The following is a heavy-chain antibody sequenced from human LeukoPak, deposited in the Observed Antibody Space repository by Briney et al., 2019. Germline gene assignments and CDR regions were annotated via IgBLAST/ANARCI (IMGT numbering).Heavy chain of an antibody. D-gene: IGHD3-22*01. CDR1: GFTFSSYG. V-gene: IGHV3-30*02. CDR3: ARDEYYYVSSGYYPFGAFDI. CDR2: IRYDGNIK. Sequence: GSLRLSCGASGFTFSSYGMLWVRQSPGKGLEWVAFIRYDGNIKFYADSMKGRFTISRDNAKNSLYLQMNSLRAEDTAVYYCARDEYYYVSSGYYPFGAFDIWGQGTMVTVSS. J-gene: IGHJ3*02.